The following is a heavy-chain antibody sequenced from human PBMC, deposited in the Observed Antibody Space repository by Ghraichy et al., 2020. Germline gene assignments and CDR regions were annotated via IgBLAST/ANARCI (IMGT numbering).Heavy chain of an antibody. CDR2: IYYSGST. J-gene: IGHJ4*02. CDR1: GGSISSSSYY. V-gene: IGHV4-39*01. D-gene: IGHD6-6*01. Sequence: SETLSLTCTVSGGSISSSSYYWGWIRQPPGKGLEWIASIYYSGSTYYNPSLKSRVTISVDTSKNQFSLRLSSVTAADTAVYYCARRVTRIAARYFDYWGQGTLVTVSS. CDR3: ARRVTRIAARYFDY.